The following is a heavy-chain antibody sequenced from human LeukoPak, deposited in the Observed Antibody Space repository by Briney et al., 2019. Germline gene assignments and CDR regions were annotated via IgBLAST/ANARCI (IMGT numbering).Heavy chain of an antibody. Sequence: ASVKVSCKASGYTFTSYGISWVRQAPGQGLEWMGWINPNSGGTNYAQKLQGWVTMTRDTSIGTAYMELSRLRSDDTAVYYCARDAYSSSWYRGGELEYWGQGTLVTVSS. CDR2: INPNSGGT. CDR3: ARDAYSSSWYRGGELEY. J-gene: IGHJ4*02. V-gene: IGHV1-2*04. CDR1: GYTFTSYG. D-gene: IGHD6-13*01.